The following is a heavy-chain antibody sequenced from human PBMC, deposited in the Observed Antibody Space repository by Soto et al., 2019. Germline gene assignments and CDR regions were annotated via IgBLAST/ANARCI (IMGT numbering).Heavy chain of an antibody. CDR1: GGPFHTFG. V-gene: IGHV1-69*01. J-gene: IGHJ4*02. CDR3: ARTRQRRPVFYVDY. D-gene: IGHD2-2*01. Sequence: QVQLMQSGAEVTKPGSSVKVSCKASGGPFHTFGISWVRQAPGQGLEWMGGIIPKYGTTNYARRFQGRVTITADESTTTAYLELSSLRHDDTAIYYCARTRQRRPVFYVDYWGQGTPSSVTS. CDR2: IIPKYGTT.